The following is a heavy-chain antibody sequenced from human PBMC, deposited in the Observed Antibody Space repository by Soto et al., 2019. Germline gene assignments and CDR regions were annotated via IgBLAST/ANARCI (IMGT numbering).Heavy chain of an antibody. D-gene: IGHD3-10*01. CDR2: IYYSGST. J-gene: IGHJ2*01. Sequence: PSETLSLTCTVSGGSISSSSYYWGWIRQPPGKGLEWIGSIYYSGSTYYNPSLKSRVTISVDTSKNQFSLKLSSVTAADTAVYYCARIIYGSWYFDLWGRGTLVTVSS. V-gene: IGHV4-39*01. CDR3: ARIIYGSWYFDL. CDR1: GGSISSSSYY.